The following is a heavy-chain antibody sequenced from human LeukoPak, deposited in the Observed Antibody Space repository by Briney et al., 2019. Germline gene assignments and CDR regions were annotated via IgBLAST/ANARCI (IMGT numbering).Heavy chain of an antibody. Sequence: SETLSLTCTVSGGSISSSSYYWGWIRQPPGKGLEWIGSIYYNGSTYCNPSLKSRVTISVDTSKNQFSLKLSSVTAADTAVYYCARETYYYDSSGYLDYWGQGTLVTVSS. V-gene: IGHV4-39*07. D-gene: IGHD3-22*01. CDR2: IYYNGST. J-gene: IGHJ4*02. CDR1: GGSISSSSYY. CDR3: ARETYYYDSSGYLDY.